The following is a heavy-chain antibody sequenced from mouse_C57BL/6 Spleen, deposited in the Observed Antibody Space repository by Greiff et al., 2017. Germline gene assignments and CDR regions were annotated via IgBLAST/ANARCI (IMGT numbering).Heavy chain of an antibody. V-gene: IGHV1-82*01. CDR1: GYAFSSSW. J-gene: IGHJ4*01. D-gene: IGHD2-4*01. CDR2: IYPGDGDT. CDR3: ARWEITTRVPYAMDY. Sequence: QVQLQQSGPELVKPGASVKISCKASGYAFSSSWMNWVKQRPGKGLEWIGRIYPGDGDTNYNGKFKGKATLTADKSSSTAYMQLSSLPSEDSAVYFWARWEITTRVPYAMDYWGQGTSGTVAS.